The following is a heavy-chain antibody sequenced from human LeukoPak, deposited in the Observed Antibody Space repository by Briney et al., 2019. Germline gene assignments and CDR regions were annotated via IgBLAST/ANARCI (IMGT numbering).Heavy chain of an antibody. CDR3: ARDNGDYFDY. J-gene: IGHJ4*02. CDR1: GFTFRSYW. V-gene: IGHV3-7*04. Sequence: GGSLRLSCAASGFTFRSYWMCWVRQAAGKGLEWVANIQQDGSEKYYVDSVKGRFTISRDNAKSSLYLQMNSLRAEDTAVYYCARDNGDYFDYWGQGTLVTVSS. CDR2: IQQDGSEK. D-gene: IGHD4-17*01.